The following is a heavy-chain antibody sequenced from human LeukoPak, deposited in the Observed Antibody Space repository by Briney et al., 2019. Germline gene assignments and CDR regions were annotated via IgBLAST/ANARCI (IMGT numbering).Heavy chain of an antibody. J-gene: IGHJ4*02. CDR3: ATAVDDLFCEY. D-gene: IGHD6-19*01. Sequence: GASVKVSCKASGYTFTSYYIHWVRQAPGQGLEWMGWINPKSGDTNYAQKFHGRVTMTRDTSISTAYMELSRLRSDDTATYYCATAVDDLFCEYWGQGTLVTVSS. V-gene: IGHV1-2*02. CDR1: GYTFTSYY. CDR2: INPKSGDT.